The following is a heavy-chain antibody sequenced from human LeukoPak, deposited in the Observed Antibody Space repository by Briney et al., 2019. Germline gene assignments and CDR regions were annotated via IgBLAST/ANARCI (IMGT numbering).Heavy chain of an antibody. D-gene: IGHD4-17*01. CDR2: ISGSGGST. CDR1: GFTFSSYA. Sequence: GGSLRLSCAASGFTFSSYAMSWVRQAPGKGLEWVSAISGSGGSTYYADSVKGRFTISRDNSKNTLYLQMNSLRAEDTAVYYCARDGPPTTVTTDYYYYYMDVWGKGTTVTVSS. V-gene: IGHV3-23*01. J-gene: IGHJ6*03. CDR3: ARDGPPTTVTTDYYYYYMDV.